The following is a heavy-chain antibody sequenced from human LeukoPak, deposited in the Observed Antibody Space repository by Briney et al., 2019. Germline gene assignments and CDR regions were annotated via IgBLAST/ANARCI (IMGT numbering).Heavy chain of an antibody. J-gene: IGHJ3*02. CDR2: ISGGGSST. CDR3: AKGPDDYGDDLDAFDI. Sequence: GGSLRLSCAASGFTFSSYAMSWVRQAPGKGLEWVSVISGGGSSTYYADSVKGRFTISRDNSKNTLYLQMNSLRAEDTAVYYCAKGPDDYGDDLDAFDIWGEGTMVTVSS. V-gene: IGHV3-23*01. CDR1: GFTFSSYA. D-gene: IGHD4-17*01.